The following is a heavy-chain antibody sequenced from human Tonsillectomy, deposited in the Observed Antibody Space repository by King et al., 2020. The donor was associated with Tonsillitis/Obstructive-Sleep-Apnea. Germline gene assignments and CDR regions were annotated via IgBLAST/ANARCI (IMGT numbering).Heavy chain of an antibody. J-gene: IGHJ4*02. CDR2: IYHSGIT. CDR1: GGSISCSNW. Sequence: QLQESGPGLVKPSGTLSLTCAVSGGSISCSNWWSLVRQPPGKGLEWIGEIYHSGITNYNPSLKTRVTISVDKSKNQFSLKLRSVTAADTAVYYCARRASGSSTLFDYWGQGTLVTVSS. CDR3: ARRASGSSTLFDY. D-gene: IGHD3-10*01. V-gene: IGHV4-4*02.